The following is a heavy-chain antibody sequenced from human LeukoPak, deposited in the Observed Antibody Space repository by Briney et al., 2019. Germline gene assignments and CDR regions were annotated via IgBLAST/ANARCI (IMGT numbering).Heavy chain of an antibody. Sequence: PGGSLRLSCAASGFTFSSYAMSWVRQAPGKGLEWVSSISGSGGSTYSADSVKGRFTISRDNSKNTLYLQMNSLTAEDTAVYYCAKDSGRHTPQDYWGQGTLDTVSS. CDR2: ISGSGGST. CDR1: GFTFSSYA. CDR3: AKDSGRHTPQDY. V-gene: IGHV3-23*01. D-gene: IGHD1-26*01. J-gene: IGHJ4*02.